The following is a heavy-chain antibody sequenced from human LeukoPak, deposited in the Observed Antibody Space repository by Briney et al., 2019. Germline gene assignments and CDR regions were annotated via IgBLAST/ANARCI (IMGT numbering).Heavy chain of an antibody. CDR2: IIPILGIA. Sequence: SVKVSCKASGGTFSSYAISWVRQAPGQGLEWMGRIIPILGIANYAQKFQGRVTITADKSTSTAYMELSSLRSEDTAVYYCARSGSGRYYYMDVWGKGTTVTVSS. CDR1: GGTFSSYA. CDR3: ARSGSGRYYYMDV. J-gene: IGHJ6*03. D-gene: IGHD3-10*01. V-gene: IGHV1-69*04.